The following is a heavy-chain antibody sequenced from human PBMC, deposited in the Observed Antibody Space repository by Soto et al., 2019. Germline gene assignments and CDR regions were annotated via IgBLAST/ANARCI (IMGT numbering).Heavy chain of an antibody. D-gene: IGHD6-13*01. CDR3: AKDRSMAAGGLHIAAADLFDY. J-gene: IGHJ4*02. CDR1: GFTYSSYA. V-gene: IGHV3-23*01. Sequence: GGSLRLSCAASGFTYSSYAMSWVRQAPGKGLEWVSAISGSGGSTYYADSVKGRFTISRDNSKNTLYLQMNSLRAEDTAVYFCAKDRSMAAGGLHIAAADLFDYWGQGTLFTVSS. CDR2: ISGSGGST.